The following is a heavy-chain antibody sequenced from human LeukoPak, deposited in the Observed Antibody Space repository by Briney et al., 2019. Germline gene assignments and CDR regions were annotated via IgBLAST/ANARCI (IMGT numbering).Heavy chain of an antibody. CDR3: ARGVLLWFGESSMPERNWFDP. V-gene: IGHV7-4-1*02. J-gene: IGHJ5*02. Sequence: ASVKVSCKASGYTFTSYAMNWVRQAPGQGLEWMGWINTNTGNPTYAQGFTGRFVFSLDTSVSTAYLQISSLKAEDTAVYYCARGVLLWFGESSMPERNWFDPWGQGTLVTVSS. CDR2: INTNTGNP. D-gene: IGHD3-10*01. CDR1: GYTFTSYA.